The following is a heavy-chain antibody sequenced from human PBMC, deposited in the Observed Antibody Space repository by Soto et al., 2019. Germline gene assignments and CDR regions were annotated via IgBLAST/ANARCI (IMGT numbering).Heavy chain of an antibody. CDR1: GVSMSSSNW. Sequence: QVQLQESGPGLVKPSGTLSLTCAVSGVSMSSSNWWSWVRQSPGKGLEWIGEISHSGTTNYNPSLKSRPAVSIDRSKSQFSLRLTSVTAADTAVYYCARESRISYFGSGNFDYWGQGILVTVSS. J-gene: IGHJ4*02. CDR3: ARESRISYFGSGNFDY. D-gene: IGHD3-10*01. CDR2: ISHSGTT. V-gene: IGHV4-4*02.